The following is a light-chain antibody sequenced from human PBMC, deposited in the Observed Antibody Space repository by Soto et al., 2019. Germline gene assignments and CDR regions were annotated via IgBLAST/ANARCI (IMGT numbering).Light chain of an antibody. J-gene: IGKJ1*01. CDR2: AAS. CDR1: QRVSNH. Sequence: ETVMTQSPVTLSVSPGDTPTLSCRASQRVSNHFAWYQQKPGQAPRLLIYAASTRAAGVPVRFSGSGSETEFTLTIRSLQSEDFAVYYCHQYNNWPWTFGQGTKVDIK. CDR3: HQYNNWPWT. V-gene: IGKV3-15*01.